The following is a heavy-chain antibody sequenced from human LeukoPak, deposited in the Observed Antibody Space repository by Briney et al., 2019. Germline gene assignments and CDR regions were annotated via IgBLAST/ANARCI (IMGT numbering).Heavy chain of an antibody. J-gene: IGHJ3*02. D-gene: IGHD6-19*01. CDR1: GYTLTELS. CDR3: APGSGWYRDDAFDI. Sequence: ASLKVSCKVAGYTLTELSMHCGRQAPGNGLEWWGGFDPDDGETIYAQKFQGRVTMTEDTSTDTAYMELSSLRSEDTAVYYCAPGSGWYRDDAFDIWGEGTMVIVSS. CDR2: FDPDDGET. V-gene: IGHV1-24*01.